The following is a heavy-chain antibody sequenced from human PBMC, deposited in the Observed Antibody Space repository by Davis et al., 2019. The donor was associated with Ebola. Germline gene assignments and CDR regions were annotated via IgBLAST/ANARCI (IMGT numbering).Heavy chain of an antibody. CDR1: GGFVSSSGYY. Sequence: MPSETLSLTCSVSGGFVSSSGYYWGWIRQPPGKGLEWIGSIYYSGSTYYNPSLKSRVTISVDTSKNQFSLKLSSVTAADTAVYYCARHPIPYYFDYWGQGTLVTVSS. V-gene: IGHV4-39*01. CDR2: IYYSGST. J-gene: IGHJ4*02. CDR3: ARHPIPYYFDY.